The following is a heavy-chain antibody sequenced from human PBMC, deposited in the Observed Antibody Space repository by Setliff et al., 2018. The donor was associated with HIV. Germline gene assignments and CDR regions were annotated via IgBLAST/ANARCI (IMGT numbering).Heavy chain of an antibody. CDR1: GYSISSGYY. Sequence: SETLSLTCAVSGYSISSGYYWGWIRQPPGKGLEWIGSIFHSAATNYNPSLKSRVTISIDTSKNQFSLKLTSVTAADTAVYYCARRGAYGSGSYNWFDPWGQGTLVTVSS. CDR2: IFHSAAT. J-gene: IGHJ5*02. V-gene: IGHV4-38-2*01. D-gene: IGHD3-10*01. CDR3: ARRGAYGSGSYNWFDP.